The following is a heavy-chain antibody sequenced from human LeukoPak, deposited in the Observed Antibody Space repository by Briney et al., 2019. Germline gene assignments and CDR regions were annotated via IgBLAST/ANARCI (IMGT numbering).Heavy chain of an antibody. D-gene: IGHD1-14*01. Sequence: GGSLRLSCAASGVPFNSFWMHWVRQAPGKGLMWVSDMNEYSTTIRYADSVKGRFTISRDNAKSILYLQMNNLRAEDTAMYFCARGGVNPVDHWGQGTLVTVSS. V-gene: IGHV3-74*01. CDR3: ARGGVNPVDH. CDR1: GVPFNSFW. J-gene: IGHJ4*02. CDR2: MNEYSTTI.